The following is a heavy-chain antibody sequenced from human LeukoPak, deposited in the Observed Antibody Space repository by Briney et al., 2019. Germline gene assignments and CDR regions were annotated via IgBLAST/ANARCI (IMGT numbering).Heavy chain of an antibody. CDR2: IYTGGST. CDR3: ASHLVGASSYYFDN. V-gene: IGHV3-53*01. Sequence: SLRLSCSASGFTVSSNYMSWVRQAPGKGLEWVSVIYTGGSTYYAASVTGRFTISRDNSTNTLGLQMNSLRAADTAVYYCASHLVGASSYYFDNWGQGTLVTVSS. D-gene: IGHD1-26*01. CDR1: GFTVSSNY. J-gene: IGHJ4*02.